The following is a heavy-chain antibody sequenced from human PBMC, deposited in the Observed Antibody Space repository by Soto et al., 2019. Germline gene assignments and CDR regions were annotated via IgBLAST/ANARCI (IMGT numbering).Heavy chain of an antibody. V-gene: IGHV1-46*01. Sequence: ASVKVSGKASGYTFTRDQIHWVRQAPGQGLEWMGMIDPSGGKTNYAQKFQGRVTMTRDTSTSTVYMALSSLRSEDTAIYFCGRVMRSLLSITALDTWGQGTLVTVSS. J-gene: IGHJ5*02. CDR2: IDPSGGKT. D-gene: IGHD3-10*01. CDR3: GRVMRSLLSITALDT. CDR1: GYTFTRDQ.